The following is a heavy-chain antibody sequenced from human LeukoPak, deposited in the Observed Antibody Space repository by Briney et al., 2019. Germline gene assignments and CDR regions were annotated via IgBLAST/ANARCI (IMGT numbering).Heavy chain of an antibody. D-gene: IGHD3-9*01. V-gene: IGHV3-7*01. CDR3: ARESYRYFDSYYYMDV. CDR1: GFTFSNYW. J-gene: IGHJ6*03. CDR2: IKQDGSEK. Sequence: GGSLRLSCAASGFTFSNYWMSWVRQAPGEGLEWVANIKQDGSEKDYVDSVKGRFTISRDNAKNSLYLQMNSLRAEDTAVYYCARESYRYFDSYYYMDVWGKGTTVTISS.